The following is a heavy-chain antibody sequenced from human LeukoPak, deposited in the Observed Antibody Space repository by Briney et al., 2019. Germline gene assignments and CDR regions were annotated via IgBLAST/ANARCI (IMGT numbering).Heavy chain of an antibody. CDR1: GGSVINTNW. J-gene: IGHJ3*02. D-gene: IGHD5-12*01. CDR2: VHLDGRT. CDR3: ARDRRWLRFHGFDI. V-gene: IGHV4-4*02. Sequence: PSGTLSLTCGVSGGSVINTNWWTWVRQPPGKGLEWIGEVHLDGRTNYNTSLESRLTMSVDVSENQVSLKLTSVTAADTAVYYCARDRRWLRFHGFDIWGQGTMVTVSS.